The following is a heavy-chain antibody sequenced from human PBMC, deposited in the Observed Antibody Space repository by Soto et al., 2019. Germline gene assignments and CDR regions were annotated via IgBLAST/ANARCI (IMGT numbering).Heavy chain of an antibody. J-gene: IGHJ3*02. D-gene: IGHD6-13*01. Sequence: QVQLVQSGAEVKKPGASVKVSCKASGYTFTSYYMHWVRQAPGQGLEWMGRINPSGGNTSYAQKFQGRVTMTRNTSTSTVYMELSSLRSEDTAVYYCATIAAAGTSAFDIWGQGTMVTVSS. CDR3: ATIAAAGTSAFDI. CDR2: INPSGGNT. V-gene: IGHV1-46*01. CDR1: GYTFTSYY.